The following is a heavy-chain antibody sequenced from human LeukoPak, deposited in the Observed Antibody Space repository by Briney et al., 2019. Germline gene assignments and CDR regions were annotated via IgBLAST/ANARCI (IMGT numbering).Heavy chain of an antibody. CDR3: ARSPGIAVAGPLYYYYYYMGV. J-gene: IGHJ6*03. Sequence: ASVKVSCKASGGTFSSYAINWVRQATGQGLEWMGWMNPNSGNTGYAQKFQGRVTITRNTSISTAYMELSSLRSEDTAVYYCARSPGIAVAGPLYYYYYYMGVWGKGTTVTVSS. D-gene: IGHD6-19*01. CDR1: GGTFSSYA. V-gene: IGHV1-8*03. CDR2: MNPNSGNT.